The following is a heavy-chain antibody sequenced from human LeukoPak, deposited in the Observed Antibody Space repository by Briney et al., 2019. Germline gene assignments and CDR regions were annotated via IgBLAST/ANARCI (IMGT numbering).Heavy chain of an antibody. J-gene: IGHJ3*02. CDR3: ARSIVVVPAASPPHAFDI. Sequence: PSGALSLPCTVSGGSIISYYWSWIRQPAGKGLEWIGRIYTSGSTNYNPSLKSRVTMSVDTSKNQFSLKLSSVTAADTAVYYCARSIVVVPAASPPHAFDIWGQGTMVTVSS. V-gene: IGHV4-4*07. D-gene: IGHD2-2*01. CDR2: IYTSGST. CDR1: GGSIISYY.